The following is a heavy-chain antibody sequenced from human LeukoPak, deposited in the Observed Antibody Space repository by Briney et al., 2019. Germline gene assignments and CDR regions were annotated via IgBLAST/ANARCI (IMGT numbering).Heavy chain of an antibody. Sequence: ASVKVSCTVSGYTLTELSMHWVRQAPGKGLEGMGGFDPEDGETIYAQKFQGRVTITVDESTSTAYMELSSLRSEDTAVYYCAREIEVTGTTVWFDPWGQGTLVTVSS. J-gene: IGHJ5*02. V-gene: IGHV1-24*01. CDR3: AREIEVTGTTVWFDP. D-gene: IGHD1-20*01. CDR1: GYTLTELS. CDR2: FDPEDGET.